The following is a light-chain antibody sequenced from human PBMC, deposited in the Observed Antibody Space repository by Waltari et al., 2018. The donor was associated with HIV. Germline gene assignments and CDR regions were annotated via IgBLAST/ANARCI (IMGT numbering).Light chain of an antibody. CDR2: DKN. CDR3: NSRDSSGHVI. Sequence: SSELTQDPAVSVALGRTVRITCQGDSLRSYSANWYLQKPGQAPLLVIYDKNNRPSGIPDRFSGSSSGNAASLTITGAQAEDEADYYCNSRDSSGHVIFGGGTKLTVL. J-gene: IGLJ2*01. CDR1: SLRSYS. V-gene: IGLV3-19*01.